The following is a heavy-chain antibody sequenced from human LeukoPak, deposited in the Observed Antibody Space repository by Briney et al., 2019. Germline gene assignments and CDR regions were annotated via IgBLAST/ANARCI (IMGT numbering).Heavy chain of an antibody. CDR3: ALPYDSSGYWGY. J-gene: IGHJ4*02. V-gene: IGHV1-2*02. D-gene: IGHD3-22*01. Sequence: GASVKVSCKASGYTFTGYYMHWVRQAPGQGPEWMGWINPNSGGTNYAQKFQGRVTMTRDTSISTAYMELSRLRSDDTAVYYCALPYDSSGYWGYWGQGTLVTVSS. CDR2: INPNSGGT. CDR1: GYTFTGYY.